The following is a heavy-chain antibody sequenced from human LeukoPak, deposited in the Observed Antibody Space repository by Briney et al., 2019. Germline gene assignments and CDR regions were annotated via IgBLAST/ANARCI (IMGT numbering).Heavy chain of an antibody. CDR1: GFTFSSYA. D-gene: IGHD1-26*01. Sequence: SGGSLRLSCAASGFTFSSYAMSWVRQAPGKGLEWVSAISGSGGSTYYADSVTGRFTISRDNSKNTLYLQMNSLRAEHTAVYYGARKNSGGYYSHYFDYWGLATLSPSPQ. J-gene: IGHJ4*02. V-gene: IGHV3-23*01. CDR3: ARKNSGGYYSHYFDY. CDR2: ISGSGGST.